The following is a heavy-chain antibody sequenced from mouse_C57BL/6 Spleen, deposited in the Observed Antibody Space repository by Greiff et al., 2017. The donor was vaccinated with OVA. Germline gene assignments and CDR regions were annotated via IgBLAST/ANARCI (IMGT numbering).Heavy chain of an antibody. D-gene: IGHD1-1*01. CDR1: GYTFTSYW. V-gene: IGHV1-5*01. CDR3: TRPPHYYGSSYGYFDV. Sequence: VQLQQSGTVLARPGASVKMSCKTSGYTFTSYWMHWVKQRPGQGLEWIGAIYPGNSDTSYNQKFKGKAKLTAVTSASTANLELSSLTNEDSAVYYCTRPPHYYGSSYGYFDVWGTGTTVTVSS. CDR2: IYPGNSDT. J-gene: IGHJ1*03.